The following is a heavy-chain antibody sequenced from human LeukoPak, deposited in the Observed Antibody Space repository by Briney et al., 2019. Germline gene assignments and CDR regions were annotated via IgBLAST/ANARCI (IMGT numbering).Heavy chain of an antibody. V-gene: IGHV1-3*01. CDR3: ARDGSTYYDFWSGYIYYFDY. J-gene: IGHJ4*02. Sequence: GASVKVSCKASGYTFTSYAMHWVRQAPGQRLEWMGWINAGNGNTKYSQKFQGRVTITRDTSASTAYMELSSLRSEDTAVYYCARDGSTYYDFWSGYIYYFDYWGQGTLVTVSS. D-gene: IGHD3-3*01. CDR1: GYTFTSYA. CDR2: INAGNGNT.